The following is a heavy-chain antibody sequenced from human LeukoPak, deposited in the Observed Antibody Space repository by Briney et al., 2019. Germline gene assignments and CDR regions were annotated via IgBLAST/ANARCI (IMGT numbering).Heavy chain of an antibody. J-gene: IGHJ4*02. V-gene: IGHV1-69*04. D-gene: IGHD3-10*01. CDR2: IIPILGIA. Sequence: GASVKVSCKASGGTFSSYAISWVRQAPGQGLEWMGRIIPILGIANYAQKFQGRVTITADKSTSTAYMELSSLRSEDTAVYYCARDQSGGWFGELLFYDYWGQGTLVTVSS. CDR3: ARDQSGGWFGELLFYDY. CDR1: GGTFSSYA.